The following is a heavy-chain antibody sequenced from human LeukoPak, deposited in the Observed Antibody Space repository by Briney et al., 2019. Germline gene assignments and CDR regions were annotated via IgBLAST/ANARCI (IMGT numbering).Heavy chain of an antibody. CDR1: GFIFSSYS. J-gene: IGHJ4*02. CDR2: ISSSSIYI. V-gene: IGHV3-21*01. Sequence: GGSLTLSCAASGFIFSSYSMNWVRQAPGKGLEWVSSISSSSIYIYYADSVKGRFTISRDNAKNSLYLQMNSLRAEDTAVYYCARDGSRGNLVTAPDYWGQGTLVTVSS. D-gene: IGHD2-21*02. CDR3: ARDGSRGNLVTAPDY.